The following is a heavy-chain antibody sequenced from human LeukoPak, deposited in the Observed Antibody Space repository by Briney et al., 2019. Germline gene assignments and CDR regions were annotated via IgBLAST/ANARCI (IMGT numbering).Heavy chain of an antibody. CDR1: GFTFSGYS. V-gene: IGHV3-21*06. CDR2: ISESSSHT. CDR3: ARDRAVKARIGGMDV. Sequence: GGSLRLSCEASGFTFSGYSMNWVRQAPGKGLEWVSYISESSSHTYNADSVKGRFTISRDNAKNSLYLQMNSLRVEDTGIYYCARDRAVKARIGGMDVWGQGTTVVVSS. D-gene: IGHD5-24*01. J-gene: IGHJ6*02.